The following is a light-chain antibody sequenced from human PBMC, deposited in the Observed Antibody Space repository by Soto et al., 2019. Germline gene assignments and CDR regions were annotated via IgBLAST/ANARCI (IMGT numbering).Light chain of an antibody. CDR1: SSDVGAYNL. Sequence: QSALTQPASVSGSPGQSITISCTGTSSDVGAYNLVSWYQQHPGKAPKLMIYEVSKRPSGVPDRFSGSKSGNTASLTVSGLQAEDEADYYCSSYAGSNNLYVFGTGTKLTVL. J-gene: IGLJ1*01. CDR2: EVS. CDR3: SSYAGSNNLYV. V-gene: IGLV2-8*01.